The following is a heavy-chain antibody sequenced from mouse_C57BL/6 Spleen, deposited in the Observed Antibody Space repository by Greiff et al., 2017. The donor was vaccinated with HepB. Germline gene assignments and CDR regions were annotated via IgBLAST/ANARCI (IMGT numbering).Heavy chain of an antibody. CDR2: ISNGGGST. J-gene: IGHJ2*01. CDR3: ARQKGYGTFDY. D-gene: IGHD2-1*01. V-gene: IGHV5-12*01. Sequence: EVKVVESGGGLVQPGGSLKLSCAASGFTFSDYYMYWVRQTPEKRLEWVAYISNGGGSTYYPDTVKGRFTISRDNAKNTLYLQMSRLKSEDTAMYYCARQKGYGTFDYWGQGTTLTVSS. CDR1: GFTFSDYY.